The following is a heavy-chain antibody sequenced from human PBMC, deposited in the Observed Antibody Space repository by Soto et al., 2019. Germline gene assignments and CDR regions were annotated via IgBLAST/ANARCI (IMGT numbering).Heavy chain of an antibody. CDR3: GRDIGYSSRGSC. D-gene: IGHD6-13*01. J-gene: IGHJ4*02. CDR1: GYTFTSYG. Sequence: QVQLVQSGAEVKKPGASVKVSCKASGYTFTSYGISWVRQAPGQGLEWMGWISAYNGNTNYAQKLQGRVTMTTDTPTSTAYRELRSLRSDDTAVYYCGRDIGYSSRGSCWGQGTLVTVSS. CDR2: ISAYNGNT. V-gene: IGHV1-18*01.